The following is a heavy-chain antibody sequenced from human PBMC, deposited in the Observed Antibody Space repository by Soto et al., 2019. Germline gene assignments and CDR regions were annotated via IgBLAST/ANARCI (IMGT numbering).Heavy chain of an antibody. Sequence: GGSLRLSCAASGFTFSSYAMSWVRQAPGKGLEWVSAISGSGGSTYYADSVKGRFTISRDNSKTTLYLQMNSLRAEDTAVYYCAKAASIAARPYYYYGMDVWGQGTTVTVSS. V-gene: IGHV3-23*01. CDR3: AKAASIAARPYYYYGMDV. CDR2: ISGSGGST. D-gene: IGHD6-6*01. J-gene: IGHJ6*02. CDR1: GFTFSSYA.